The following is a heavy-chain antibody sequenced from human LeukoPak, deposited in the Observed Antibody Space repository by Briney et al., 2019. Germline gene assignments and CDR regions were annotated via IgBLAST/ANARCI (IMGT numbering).Heavy chain of an antibody. J-gene: IGHJ4*02. V-gene: IGHV3-23*01. CDR1: GFTFSSYA. CDR3: AKDIFPGIAAAGTL. CDR2: ISGSGGST. Sequence: PGGSLRLSCAASGFTFSSYAMSWVRQAPGKGLEWVSAISGSGGSTYYADSVKGRFTISRDNSKNTLYLQMNSLRADDTAVYYCAKDIFPGIAAAGTLWGQGTLVTVSS. D-gene: IGHD6-13*01.